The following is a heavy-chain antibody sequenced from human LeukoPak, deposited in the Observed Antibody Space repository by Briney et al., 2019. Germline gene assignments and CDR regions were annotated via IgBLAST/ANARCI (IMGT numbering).Heavy chain of an antibody. CDR2: IIPIFGTA. V-gene: IGHV1-69*13. Sequence: ASVKVSCKASGHTFTSYDINWVRQATGQGLEWMGGIIPIFGTANYAQKFQGRVTITADESTSTAYMELSSLRSEDTAVYYCARHPRAHPFDYWGQGTLVTVSS. J-gene: IGHJ4*02. CDR1: GHTFTSYD. CDR3: ARHPRAHPFDY.